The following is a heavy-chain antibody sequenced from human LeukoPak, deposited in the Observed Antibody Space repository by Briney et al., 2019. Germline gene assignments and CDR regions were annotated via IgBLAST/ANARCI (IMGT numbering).Heavy chain of an antibody. D-gene: IGHD3-3*01. J-gene: IGHJ4*02. V-gene: IGHV4-61*01. Sequence: SSETLSLTCTVSGVSVSSGSYYWSWIRQPPGKGLEWIGYIYYSGSTNYNPSLKSRVTISVDTSKNQFSLKLSSVTAADTAVYYCARIQTYYDFWSGYYTDYYFDYWGQGTLVTVSS. CDR1: GVSVSSGSYY. CDR3: ARIQTYYDFWSGYYTDYYFDY. CDR2: IYYSGST.